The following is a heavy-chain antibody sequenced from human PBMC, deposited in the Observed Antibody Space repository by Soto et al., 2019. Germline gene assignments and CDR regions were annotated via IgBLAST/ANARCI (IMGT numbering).Heavy chain of an antibody. J-gene: IGHJ5*01. CDR3: ARPRGPSGPSPGYHCFDS. D-gene: IGHD3-16*02. Sequence: PSETLSLTCTVSGGSISSSSYYWGWIRQPPGKGLEWIGSIYYSGSTYYNPSPKSRVTISVDTSKNQFSLKLSSVTAADTAVYYSARPRGPSGPSPGYHCFDSWGPGTLVTVSS. CDR2: IYYSGST. V-gene: IGHV4-39*01. CDR1: GGSISSSSYY.